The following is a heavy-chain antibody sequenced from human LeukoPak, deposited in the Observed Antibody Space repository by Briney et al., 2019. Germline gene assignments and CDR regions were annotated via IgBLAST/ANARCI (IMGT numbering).Heavy chain of an antibody. CDR3: ARVERYDSSGSFDY. D-gene: IGHD3-22*01. CDR1: GFTFSDYY. Sequence: GGSLRLSCAASGFTFSDYYMSWIRQAPGKGLEWVSYISSSGSTIYYADSVKGRFTISRDNAKNSLYLQVNSLRAEDTAVYYCARVERYDSSGSFDYWGQGTLVTVSS. V-gene: IGHV3-11*01. CDR2: ISSSGSTI. J-gene: IGHJ4*02.